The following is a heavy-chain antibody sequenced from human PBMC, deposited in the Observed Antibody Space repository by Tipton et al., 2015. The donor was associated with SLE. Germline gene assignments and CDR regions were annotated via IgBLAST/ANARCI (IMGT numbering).Heavy chain of an antibody. CDR3: ASTITGCFDP. CDR2: IYHSGST. CDR1: GGSISSHY. D-gene: IGHD1-20*01. J-gene: IGHJ5*02. V-gene: IGHV4-59*11. Sequence: TLSLTCTVSGGSISSHYWSWIRQPPGKGLEWIGYIYHSGSTHYNPSLKSRVTISVDRSKNQFSLKLSSVTAADTAVYYCASTITGCFDPWGQGTLVTVSS.